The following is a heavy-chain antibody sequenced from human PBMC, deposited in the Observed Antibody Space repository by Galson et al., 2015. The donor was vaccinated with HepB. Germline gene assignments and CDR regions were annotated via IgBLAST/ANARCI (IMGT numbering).Heavy chain of an antibody. CDR3: ARDFFVG. Sequence: SLRLSCAVSGFTLREHFMDWVRQAPGKGLEWIGRSANERERYTTYYAASVRGRFTISRDDSANSFSLEMNSLKTEDTALYYCARDFFVGWGPGTLVTVSS. J-gene: IGHJ4*02. CDR1: GFTLREHF. D-gene: IGHD2/OR15-2a*01. V-gene: IGHV3-72*01. CDR2: SANERERYTT.